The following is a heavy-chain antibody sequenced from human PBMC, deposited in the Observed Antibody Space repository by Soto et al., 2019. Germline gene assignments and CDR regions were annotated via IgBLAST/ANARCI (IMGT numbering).Heavy chain of an antibody. J-gene: IGHJ3*02. CDR1: GFTFSGFY. CDR2: ISNSGDTI. Sequence: PGASLRLSCAASGFTFSGFYMSCIRQAPGKGLEWVSYISNSGDTIYYADSVKGRFTISRDNAKNSVYLQRNSLRAEDTDLYYCADQLWAFDIWGQGTMVTVSS. D-gene: IGHD1-1*01. V-gene: IGHV3-11*01. CDR3: ADQLWAFDI.